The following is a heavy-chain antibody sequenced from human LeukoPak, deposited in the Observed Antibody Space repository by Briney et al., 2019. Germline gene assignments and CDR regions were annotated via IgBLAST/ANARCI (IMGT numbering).Heavy chain of an antibody. CDR1: GFTFDDYA. J-gene: IGHJ4*02. Sequence: PSRSLRLSCAASGFTFDDYAMHWVRQASGKGLEWVSGISWNSGSIGYADSVKGRFTISRDNAKNSLYLQMNSLRAEDTALYYCAKGPYGSGWPSEVYFDYWGQGTLVTVSS. CDR3: AKGPYGSGWPSEVYFDY. CDR2: ISWNSGSI. V-gene: IGHV3-9*01. D-gene: IGHD6-19*01.